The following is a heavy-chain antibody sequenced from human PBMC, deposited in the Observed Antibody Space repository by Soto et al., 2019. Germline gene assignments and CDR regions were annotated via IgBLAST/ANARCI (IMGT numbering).Heavy chain of an antibody. D-gene: IGHD3-22*01. CDR3: ARYYFDSSGYSNWFDP. Sequence: SETLSLTCAVYGGSFSDYFWTWIRQPPGKGLEWIGEINHSGTSNYNPPLKSRVTISVDTSNNQFSLKLSSVTAADTAVYYCARYYFDSSGYSNWFDPWGQGTLVTVSS. CDR2: INHSGTS. V-gene: IGHV4-34*09. CDR1: GGSFSDYF. J-gene: IGHJ5*02.